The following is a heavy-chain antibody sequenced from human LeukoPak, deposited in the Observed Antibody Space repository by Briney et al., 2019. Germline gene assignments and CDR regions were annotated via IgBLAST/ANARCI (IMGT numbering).Heavy chain of an antibody. CDR1: GFTFSSYD. Sequence: PGGSLRLSCAASGFTFSSYDMHWVRQATGKGMEWVSAIGTAGDTYYPGSVKGRFTISRENAKNSLYLQMNSLRAGDTAVYYCARGGYSYGLGVDYWGQGTLVTVSS. V-gene: IGHV3-13*01. CDR3: ARGGYSYGLGVDY. CDR2: IGTAGDT. D-gene: IGHD5-18*01. J-gene: IGHJ4*02.